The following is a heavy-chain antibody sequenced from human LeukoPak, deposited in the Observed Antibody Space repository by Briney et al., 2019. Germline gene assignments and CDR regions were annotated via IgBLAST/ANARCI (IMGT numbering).Heavy chain of an antibody. J-gene: IGHJ4*02. CDR1: GFTFSNYW. CDR3: ARVGDIVVVPTPSYFDY. D-gene: IGHD2-2*01. Sequence: GGSLRLSCAASGFTFSNYWMGSVRQAPGKGLEWVSSIKQDGSEKYYVGSVKGRFTISRDNAKNSLYLQMNSLRAEDTAVYYCARVGDIVVVPTPSYFDYWGQGTLVTVSS. CDR2: IKQDGSEK. V-gene: IGHV3-7*04.